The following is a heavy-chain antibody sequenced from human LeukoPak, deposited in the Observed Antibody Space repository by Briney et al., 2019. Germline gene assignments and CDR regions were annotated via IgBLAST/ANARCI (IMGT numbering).Heavy chain of an antibody. CDR2: IYDSGNT. D-gene: IGHD6-19*01. Sequence: SETLSLTCTVSGGSITTYYWSWIRQPPGKGLEWIGHIYDSGNTNYNPSVKGRVTISADTSKNEFSLQLTSVTAADTAVYYCARGSDWLPDWWGQGTLVTVSS. CDR3: ARGSDWLPDW. CDR1: GGSITTYY. V-gene: IGHV4-59*01. J-gene: IGHJ4*02.